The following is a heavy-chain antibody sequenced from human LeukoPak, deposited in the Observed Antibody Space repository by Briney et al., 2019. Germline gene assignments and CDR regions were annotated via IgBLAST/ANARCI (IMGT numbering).Heavy chain of an antibody. CDR2: IYYSGST. D-gene: IGHD3-10*01. Sequence: SESLSLTCTVSGGSISSGSYYWGWIRQPPGKGLEWIGNIYYSGSTSYNPSLKSRVTISVDTSKNQFSLKLSSVTAADTAVYYCAGRHFGSALRDYWGQGTLVTVSS. V-gene: IGHV4-39*01. CDR1: GGSISSGSYY. J-gene: IGHJ4*02. CDR3: AGRHFGSALRDY.